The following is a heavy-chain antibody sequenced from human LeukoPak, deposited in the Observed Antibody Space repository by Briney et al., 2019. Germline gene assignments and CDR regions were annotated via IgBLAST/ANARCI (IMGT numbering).Heavy chain of an antibody. CDR2: INHSGST. CDR3: ARSGVRDFDY. V-gene: IGHV4-39*07. J-gene: IGHJ4*02. Sequence: SETLSLTCTVSGGSISSGNYYWSWIRQPPGKGLEWIGEINHSGSTNYNPSLKSRVTISVDTSKNQFSLKLSSVTAADTAVYYCARSGVRDFDYWGQGTLVTVSS. D-gene: IGHD3-10*01. CDR1: GGSISSGNYY.